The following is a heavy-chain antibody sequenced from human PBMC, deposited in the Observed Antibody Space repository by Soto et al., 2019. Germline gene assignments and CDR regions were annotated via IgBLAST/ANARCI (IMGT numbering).Heavy chain of an antibody. D-gene: IGHD5-18*01. V-gene: IGHV1-2*02. Sequence: QVQLEQSGAEVKKPGASVKVSCKASGYIFTDYYLHWVRQAPGQGLEWMGWINPATGATKYKQNFEGRLSLTRDTSKSTGFMDLSRLTSDDSATDYCARRGYGVAFDAWAQGTLVTVSS. CDR1: GYIFTDYY. J-gene: IGHJ3*01. CDR2: INPATGAT. CDR3: ARRGYGVAFDA.